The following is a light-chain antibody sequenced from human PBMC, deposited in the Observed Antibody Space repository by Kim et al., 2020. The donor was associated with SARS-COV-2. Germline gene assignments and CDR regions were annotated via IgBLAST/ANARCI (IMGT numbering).Light chain of an antibody. V-gene: IGLV1-44*01. Sequence: GQRVTISCSGSTSSSGSNTVNWLKQPPGPAPKLLISGNDQRPSGVPDRFSGSKSGTSASLAISRLQSEDEADYYCAAWDDSLIGVVFGGGTQLTVL. J-gene: IGLJ2*01. CDR1: TSSSGSNT. CDR2: GND. CDR3: AAWDDSLIGVV.